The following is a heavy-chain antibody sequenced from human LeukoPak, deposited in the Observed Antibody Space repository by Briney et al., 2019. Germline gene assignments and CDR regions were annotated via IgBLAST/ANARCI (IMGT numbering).Heavy chain of an antibody. D-gene: IGHD2-15*01. Sequence: SVKVSCKASKYTFTNYDISWVRQAPGQGLEWMGGIIPIFGTANYAQKFQGRVTITADESTSTAYMELSSLRSEDTAVYYCARNPPCSGGSCYSPSTRDDYYYYGMDVWGQGTTVTVSS. J-gene: IGHJ6*02. V-gene: IGHV1-69*13. CDR3: ARNPPCSGGSCYSPSTRDDYYYYGMDV. CDR1: KYTFTNYD. CDR2: IIPIFGTA.